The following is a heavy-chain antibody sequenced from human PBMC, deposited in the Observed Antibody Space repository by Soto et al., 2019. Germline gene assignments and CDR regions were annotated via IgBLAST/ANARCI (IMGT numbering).Heavy chain of an antibody. D-gene: IGHD6-13*01. J-gene: IGHJ6*02. Sequence: GVLRLSCTASGFTFGDYAISWSRQAPGKGLEWVGVIRSKAYGETTDYAASVKGRFTILRDDSKSIAYLQMNSLQSEDTGVYYCTKYTYTSRYTYFGMDVWGHGTTVTVSS. CDR3: TKYTYTSRYTYFGMDV. V-gene: IGHV3-49*03. CDR2: IRSKAYGETT. CDR1: GFTFGDYA.